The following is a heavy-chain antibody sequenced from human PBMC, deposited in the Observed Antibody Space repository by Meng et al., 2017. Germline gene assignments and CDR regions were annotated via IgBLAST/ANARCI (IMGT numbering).Heavy chain of an antibody. J-gene: IGHJ5*02. CDR3: AHRRGMAAAGA. Sequence: SGPTLVKPTQTLTLTCTFSGFSLSTSGVGVGWIRQPPGKALEWLALIYWNDDKRYSPSLKSRLTITKDTSKNQVALTMTNMDPVDTATYYCAHRRGMAAAGAWGQGTLVTVSS. V-gene: IGHV2-5*01. D-gene: IGHD6-13*01. CDR2: IYWNDDK. CDR1: GFSLSTSGVG.